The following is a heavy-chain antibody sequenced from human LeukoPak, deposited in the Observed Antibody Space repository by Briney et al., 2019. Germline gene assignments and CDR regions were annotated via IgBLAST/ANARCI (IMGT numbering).Heavy chain of an antibody. CDR1: GYTVTGYY. J-gene: IGHJ5*02. CDR3: ARVKVVRDWFDP. Sequence: ASVKVSCKASGYTVTGYYMHWVRQARGQGLEWMGWINPNSGGTNYAQKFQGRVTMTRDTSISTAYMELSRLRSDDTAVYYCARVKVVRDWFDPWGQGTLVTVSS. CDR2: INPNSGGT. D-gene: IGHD3-22*01. V-gene: IGHV1-2*02.